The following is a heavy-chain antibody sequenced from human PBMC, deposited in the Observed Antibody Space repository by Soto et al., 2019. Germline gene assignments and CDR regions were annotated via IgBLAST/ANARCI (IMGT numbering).Heavy chain of an antibody. Sequence: SQTLSLTCAISGDSVSSNSAAWNWIRQSPSRGLEWLGRTYYRSKWYNDYAVSVKSRITINPDTSKNQFSLQLNSVTLEDTAVYYCARGRQDCSGGSCYSGWFDPWGQGTLVTVSS. CDR3: ARGRQDCSGGSCYSGWFDP. V-gene: IGHV6-1*01. D-gene: IGHD2-15*01. CDR1: GDSVSSNSAA. CDR2: TYYRSKWYN. J-gene: IGHJ5*02.